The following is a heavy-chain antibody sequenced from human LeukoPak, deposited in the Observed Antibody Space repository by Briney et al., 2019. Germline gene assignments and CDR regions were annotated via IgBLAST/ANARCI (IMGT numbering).Heavy chain of an antibody. CDR3: ARGVGPSSSSIDY. CDR1: GGSISGYH. D-gene: IGHD6-6*01. CDR2: IYYSGSS. J-gene: IGHJ4*02. Sequence: SETLSLTCNVSGGSISGYHWSWIRQPPGKGLEWLGYIYYSGSSNYNPSLKSRVTISADTSKNQFSLKLSSVTAADTAVYYCARGVGPSSSSIDYWGQGTLVTVSS. V-gene: IGHV4-59*01.